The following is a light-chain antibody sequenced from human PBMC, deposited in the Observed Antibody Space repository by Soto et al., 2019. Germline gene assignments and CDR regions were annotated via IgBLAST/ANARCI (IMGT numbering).Light chain of an antibody. CDR1: SSNIGAGYD. J-gene: IGLJ2*01. CDR3: QSYASSLSGFVV. CDR2: GNS. V-gene: IGLV1-40*01. Sequence: QSVLTQPPSVSGAPGPRVTISCTGSSSNIGAGYDVHWYQQLPGTAPKLLIYGNSNRPSGVTDRFSGSKSGTSASLAITGLQAEDEADYYCQSYASSLSGFVVFGGGTQLTV.